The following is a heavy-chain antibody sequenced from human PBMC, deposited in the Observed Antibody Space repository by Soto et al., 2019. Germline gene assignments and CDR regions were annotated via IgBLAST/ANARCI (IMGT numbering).Heavy chain of an antibody. Sequence: GGSLRLSCAASGFTFSDYYMSWIRQAPGKGLEWVSYISSSGSTIYYADSVKGRFTISRDNAKNSLYLQMNSLRAEDTAVYYCARDRVVVAATGHISYMDVWGKGTTVTVSS. CDR3: ARDRVVVAATGHISYMDV. J-gene: IGHJ6*03. D-gene: IGHD2-15*01. CDR1: GFTFSDYY. CDR2: ISSSGSTI. V-gene: IGHV3-11*01.